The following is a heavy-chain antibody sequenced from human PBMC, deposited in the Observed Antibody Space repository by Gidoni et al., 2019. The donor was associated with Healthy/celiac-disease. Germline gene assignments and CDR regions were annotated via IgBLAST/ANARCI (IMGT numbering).Heavy chain of an antibody. CDR2: ISSSSSTI. Sequence: EVQLVESGGGLVQPGGSLRLSCAASGFTFSSYSMNWVRQAPGKGLEWVSYISSSSSTIYYADSVKGRFTISRDNAKNSLYLQMNSLRDEDTAVYYCARDYYGSGSYYPDYWGQGTLVTVSS. CDR3: ARDYYGSGSYYPDY. J-gene: IGHJ4*02. CDR1: GFTFSSYS. V-gene: IGHV3-48*02. D-gene: IGHD3-10*01.